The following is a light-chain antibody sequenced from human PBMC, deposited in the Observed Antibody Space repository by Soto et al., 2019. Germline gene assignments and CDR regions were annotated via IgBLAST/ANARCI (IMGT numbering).Light chain of an antibody. CDR2: GAS. CDR1: QSVSSN. V-gene: IGKV3-15*01. J-gene: IGKJ1*01. Sequence: EIVMTQSPATLSVSPGERATLSCRASQSVSSNLAWYQQKPGQAPRLLIYGASTRATGIPAGFSGSGSGTEFTLTISSLQSEDFAVYYRQQYNNWPPWTFGQGTKVEIK. CDR3: QQYNNWPPWT.